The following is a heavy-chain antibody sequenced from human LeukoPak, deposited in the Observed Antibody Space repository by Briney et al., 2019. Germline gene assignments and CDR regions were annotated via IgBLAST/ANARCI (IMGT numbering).Heavy chain of an antibody. CDR2: ISSRGSTI. D-gene: IGHD5-18*01. CDR1: GFTFSDYY. CDR3: ARSRYSYGYPLFDY. J-gene: IGHJ4*02. Sequence: GGSLRLSCAASGFTFSDYYMSWIRQAPGKGLEWVSYISSRGSTIYYADSVKGRFTISRDNAKNSLYLQMNSLRAEDTAVYYCARSRYSYGYPLFDYWGQGTLVTVSS. V-gene: IGHV3-11*01.